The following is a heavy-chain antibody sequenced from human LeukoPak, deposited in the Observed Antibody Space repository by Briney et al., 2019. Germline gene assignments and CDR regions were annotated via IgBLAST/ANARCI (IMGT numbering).Heavy chain of an antibody. CDR1: GYTFTGYY. D-gene: IGHD6-19*01. CDR3: ARTAVAGRGALDFAY. V-gene: IGHV1-2*02. CDR2: INPHSGGT. Sequence: GASVKVSCKASGYTFTGYYIQWVRQAPGQGLEWMGWINPHSGGTNYAQEFQGRVTMTRDTSISTAYMELRSLRSDDTAVYYCARTAVAGRGALDFAYWGQGTLVTVSS. J-gene: IGHJ4*02.